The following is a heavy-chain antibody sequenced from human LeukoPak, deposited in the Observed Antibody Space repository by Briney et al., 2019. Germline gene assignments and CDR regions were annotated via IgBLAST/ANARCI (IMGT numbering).Heavy chain of an antibody. CDR3: AKHPRLVRYFDP. J-gene: IGHJ4*02. V-gene: IGHV3-23*01. D-gene: IGHD6-6*01. CDR2: ISASGP. Sequence: GGSLRLSCAASGFTFSRLAMTWVRQAPGKGLEWVSTISASGPYYADAVRGRFTISRDNSRNTLSLQMDSLRAEDTAVYYCAKHPRLVRYFDPWGQGTLVTVSS. CDR1: GFTFSRLA.